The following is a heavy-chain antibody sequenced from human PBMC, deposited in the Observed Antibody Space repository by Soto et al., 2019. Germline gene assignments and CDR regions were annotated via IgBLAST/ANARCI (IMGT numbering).Heavy chain of an antibody. V-gene: IGHV3-30*04. Sequence: QVHLVESGGGVVQPGRSLRLSCAASGFTFNNYVMHWVRQAPGQGLAWVAGISHDGGSEHYADSVKGRFTISRDNSKNTLALKMNSLGAEETAVYYCAREDESSGRAGTVQHWGQGTLVTVSS. CDR1: GFTFNNYV. J-gene: IGHJ1*01. CDR3: AREDESSGRAGTVQH. D-gene: IGHD3-22*01. CDR2: ISHDGGSE.